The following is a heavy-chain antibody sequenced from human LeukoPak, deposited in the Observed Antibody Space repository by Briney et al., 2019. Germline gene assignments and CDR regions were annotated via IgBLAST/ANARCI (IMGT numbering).Heavy chain of an antibody. Sequence: PSETLSLTCTVSGGSISSYYWSWIRQPAGKGLEWIGRIYTSGSTNYNPSLKSRVTISVDTSKNQFSLKLSSVTGADPAVYYWARDLRWFDPWAHGTLVTVSS. CDR3: ARDLRWFDP. J-gene: IGHJ5*02. CDR2: IYTSGST. V-gene: IGHV4-4*07. CDR1: GGSISSYY.